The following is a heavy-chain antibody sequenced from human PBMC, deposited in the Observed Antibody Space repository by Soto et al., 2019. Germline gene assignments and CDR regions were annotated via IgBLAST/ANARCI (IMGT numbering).Heavy chain of an antibody. Sequence: GASVKLSCKASGYTFTSYAMHWVRQAPGQRLEWMGWINAGNGNTKYSQKFQGRVTTTRDTSASTAYMELSSLRSEDTAVYYCATAIADDAFDIWGRGTRVTVSS. CDR2: INAGNGNT. D-gene: IGHD2-21*01. CDR3: ATAIADDAFDI. J-gene: IGHJ3*02. CDR1: GYTFTSYA. V-gene: IGHV1-3*01.